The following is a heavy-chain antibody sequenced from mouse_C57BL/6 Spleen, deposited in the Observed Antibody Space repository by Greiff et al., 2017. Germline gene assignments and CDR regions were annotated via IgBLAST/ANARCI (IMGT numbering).Heavy chain of an antibody. Sequence: VKVEESGPGLVQPSQSLSITSTVSGFSLTSYGVHWVRQSPGKGLEWLGVIWSGGSTDYNAAFISRLSISKDNSKSQVFFKMNSLQADDTAIYYCARNVGDYDEGYYFDYWGQGTTLTVSS. CDR2: IWSGGST. CDR1: GFSLTSYG. D-gene: IGHD2-4*01. V-gene: IGHV2-2*01. J-gene: IGHJ2*01. CDR3: ARNVGDYDEGYYFDY.